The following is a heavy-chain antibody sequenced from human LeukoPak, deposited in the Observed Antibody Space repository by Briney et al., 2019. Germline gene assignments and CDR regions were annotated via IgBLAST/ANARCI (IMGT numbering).Heavy chain of an antibody. CDR1: GFTFSSYG. J-gene: IGHJ6*03. CDR3: AKGLGGATTDYYYYYMDV. V-gene: IGHV3-33*06. CDR2: IWYDGSNK. Sequence: GGPLRLSCAASGFTFSSYGMHWVRQAPGKGLEWVAVIWYDGSNKYYADSVKGRFTISRDNSKNTLYLQMNSLRAEDTAVYYCAKGLGGATTDYYYYYMDVWGKGTTVTVSS. D-gene: IGHD1-26*01.